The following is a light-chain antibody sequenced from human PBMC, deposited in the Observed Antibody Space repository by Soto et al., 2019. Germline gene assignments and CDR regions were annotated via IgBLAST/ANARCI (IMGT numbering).Light chain of an antibody. CDR3: QQRSNWQLT. V-gene: IGKV3D-11*01. Sequence: EIVLTQSPATLSLSPGERATLSCRASQGVSSYLAWYQQKPGQAPRLLIYDASSRATGIPDRFSGSGPGTDFTLTISSLEPEDFAFYYCQQRSNWQLTFGGGTKVEIE. J-gene: IGKJ4*01. CDR2: DAS. CDR1: QGVSSY.